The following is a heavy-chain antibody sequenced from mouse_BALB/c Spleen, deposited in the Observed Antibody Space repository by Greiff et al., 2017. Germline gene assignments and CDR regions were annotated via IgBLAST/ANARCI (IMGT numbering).Heavy chain of an antibody. D-gene: IGHD1-1*01. CDR3: AREGNYYGSGFDY. CDR2: IWAGGST. V-gene: IGHV2-9*02. J-gene: IGHJ2*01. Sequence: VKLVESGPGLVAPSQSLSITCTVSGFSLTSYGVHWVRQPPGKGLEWLGVIWAGGSTNYNSALMSRLSISKDNSKSQVFLKMNSLQTDDTAMYYCAREGNYYGSGFDYWGQGTTLTVSS. CDR1: GFSLTSYG.